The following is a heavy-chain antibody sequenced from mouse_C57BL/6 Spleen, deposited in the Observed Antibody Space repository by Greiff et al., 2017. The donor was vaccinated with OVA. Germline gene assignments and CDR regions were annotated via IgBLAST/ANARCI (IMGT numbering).Heavy chain of an antibody. Sequence: VQLQQSGAELVRPGASVKLSCKASGYTFTDYYINWVKQRPGQGLEWIARIYPGSGNTYYNEKFKGKATLTAEKSSSTAYMQLSSLTSEDSAVYFCARRVGSPYYAMDYWGQGTSVTVSS. CDR2: IYPGSGNT. V-gene: IGHV1-76*01. J-gene: IGHJ4*01. D-gene: IGHD1-1*02. CDR3: ARRVGSPYYAMDY. CDR1: GYTFTDYY.